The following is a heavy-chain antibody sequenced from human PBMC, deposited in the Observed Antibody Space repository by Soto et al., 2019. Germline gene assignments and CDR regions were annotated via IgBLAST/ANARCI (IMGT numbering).Heavy chain of an antibody. CDR3: VRDGYSAGFDI. J-gene: IGHJ3*02. CDR1: GYPFSYFW. CDR2: IYPSDSDT. D-gene: IGHD4-17*01. Sequence: PGESLKISCEGSGYPFSYFWIAWVRQMPGKGLEWMGIIYPSDSDTRYSPSFQGQVTISADKSTNTAYLQWSSLKASDTAMYYCVRDGYSAGFDIWGQGTMVTVSS. V-gene: IGHV5-51*01.